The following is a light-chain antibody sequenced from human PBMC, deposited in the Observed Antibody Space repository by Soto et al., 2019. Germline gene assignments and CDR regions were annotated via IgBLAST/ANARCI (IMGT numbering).Light chain of an antibody. J-gene: IGKJ1*01. Sequence: EIVLTQSPGTLSLSPGERATLSFRASQSVSSSYLAWYQQKPGQAPRLLIYGASNRATGIPDRLSGSGSGTDFTLTISRLEPEDFAVYYCQQYGSSPWTFGQGTKVDIK. CDR2: GAS. CDR3: QQYGSSPWT. V-gene: IGKV3-20*01. CDR1: QSVSSSY.